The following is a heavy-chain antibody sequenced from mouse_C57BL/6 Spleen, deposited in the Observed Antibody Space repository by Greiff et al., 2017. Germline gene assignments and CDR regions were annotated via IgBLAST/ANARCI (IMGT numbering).Heavy chain of an antibody. D-gene: IGHD1-1*01. CDR1: GYTFTSYW. V-gene: IGHV1-64*01. CDR3: ARKGTTVPSTGYFDV. J-gene: IGHJ1*03. CDR2: IHPNSGST. Sequence: QVQLQQPGAELVKPGASVKLSCKASGYTFTSYWMHWVKQRPGQGLEWIGMIHPNSGSTNYNEKFKSKATLTVDKSSSTAYMQLSSLTSEDSAVYDCARKGTTVPSTGYFDVWGTGTTVTVSS.